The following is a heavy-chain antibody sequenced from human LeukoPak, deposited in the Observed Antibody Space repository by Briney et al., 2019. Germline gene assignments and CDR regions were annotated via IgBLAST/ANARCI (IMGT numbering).Heavy chain of an antibody. CDR3: VAKVFSSNLGAHYFDY. V-gene: IGHV3-21*01. J-gene: IGHJ4*02. Sequence: GGSLRLSCAASGVTFSSYTMNWVRQAPGKGLEWVAAISSGSTYITYADSVKGRFTISRDNAKNSLFLQLDSLSAEDTAVYYCVAKVFSSNLGAHYFDYSGQGTPVIV. D-gene: IGHD6-13*01. CDR1: GVTFSSYT. CDR2: ISSGSTYI.